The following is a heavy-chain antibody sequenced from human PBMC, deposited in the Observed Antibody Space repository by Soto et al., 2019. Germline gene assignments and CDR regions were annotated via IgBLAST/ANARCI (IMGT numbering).Heavy chain of an antibody. J-gene: IGHJ4*02. CDR2: INVYNGNT. V-gene: IGHV1-18*01. CDR1: GYTFTSYG. CDR3: ARDTSRGEYDY. D-gene: IGHD3-10*01. Sequence: QVQLVQSGAEVKKPGASVKVSCKASGYTFTSYGISWVRQAPGQGLEWMGWINVYNGNTNYAQKLQGRVTMTTDTSTSTAYLHLRSLRSDDTAVYFCARDTSRGEYDYWGQGTPVSVSS.